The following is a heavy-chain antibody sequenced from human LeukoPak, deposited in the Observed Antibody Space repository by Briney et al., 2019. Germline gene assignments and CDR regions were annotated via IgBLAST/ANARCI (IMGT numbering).Heavy chain of an antibody. CDR3: ARDNSVEDTAWWFDP. CDR2: MNPNSGNT. J-gene: IGHJ5*02. V-gene: IGHV1-8*03. D-gene: IGHD4-23*01. CDR1: GYTFTSYD. Sequence: ASVKVSCKASGYTFTSYDINWVRQATGQGLEWMGWMNPNSGNTGYAQKFQGRVTITRNISISTAYMELSSLRSEDTAVYYCARDNSVEDTAWWFDPWGQGTLVTVSS.